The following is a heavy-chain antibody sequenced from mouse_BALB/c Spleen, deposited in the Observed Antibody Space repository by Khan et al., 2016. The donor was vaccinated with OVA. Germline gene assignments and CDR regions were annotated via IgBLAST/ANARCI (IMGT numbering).Heavy chain of an antibody. J-gene: IGHJ4*01. CDR1: GFTFSSYA. CDR2: ISSGGSDT. Sequence: EVQVVESGGGLVKPGGSLKLSCAVSGFTFSSYAMSWVRQTPEKRLEWVATISSGGSDTYYPDSVKGRFTISRDNANNTLYLQMRSLRSEDTAMYYCARLYAMDYWGQGTSVTVSS. V-gene: IGHV5-9-3*01. CDR3: ARLYAMDY.